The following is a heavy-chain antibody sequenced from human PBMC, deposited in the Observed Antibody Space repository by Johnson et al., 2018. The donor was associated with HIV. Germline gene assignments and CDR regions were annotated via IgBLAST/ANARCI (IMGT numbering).Heavy chain of an antibody. Sequence: QVQLVESGGGVVQPGRSLRLSCAASGFTFSKYGMHWVRQAPGKGLAWVAVIWYDGSNKYTADSVKGRLTISSDNSKNTLYLQMNSLRAEDTAVYYCAKDRGSPGIPAAFDIWGQGTMVTVSP. CDR2: IWYDGSNK. V-gene: IGHV3-33*06. D-gene: IGHD1-26*01. J-gene: IGHJ3*02. CDR3: AKDRGSPGIPAAFDI. CDR1: GFTFSKYG.